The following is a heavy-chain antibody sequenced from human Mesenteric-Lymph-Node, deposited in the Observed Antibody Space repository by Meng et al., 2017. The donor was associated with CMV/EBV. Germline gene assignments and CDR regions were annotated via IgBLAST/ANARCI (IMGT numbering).Heavy chain of an antibody. CDR2: ISSFSSTI. V-gene: IGHV3-48*01. Sequence: GGSLRLSCAASGFSFSIYSLHWVRQAPGKGLEWISYISSFSSTIYYADSVKGRFTVSRDNSKNTLYLQMNSLRAEDTAVYYCAKDLQAAAGTRDYWGQGTLVTVSS. D-gene: IGHD6-13*01. CDR1: GFSFSIYS. J-gene: IGHJ4*02. CDR3: AKDLQAAAGTRDY.